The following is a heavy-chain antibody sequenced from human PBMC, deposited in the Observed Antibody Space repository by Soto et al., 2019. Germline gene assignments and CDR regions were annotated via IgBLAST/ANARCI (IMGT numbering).Heavy chain of an antibody. Sequence: SVKVSCKASGGTLSSYAISWVRQAPGQGLEWMGGIIPIFGTANYAQKFQGRVTITADESTSTAYMELSSLRSEDTAVYYCARVKITEMAIPGPYYYYYGMDVWGQGTTVTVYS. CDR2: IIPIFGTA. D-gene: IGHD2-21*01. CDR3: ARVKITEMAIPGPYYYYYGMDV. V-gene: IGHV1-69*13. CDR1: GGTLSSYA. J-gene: IGHJ6*02.